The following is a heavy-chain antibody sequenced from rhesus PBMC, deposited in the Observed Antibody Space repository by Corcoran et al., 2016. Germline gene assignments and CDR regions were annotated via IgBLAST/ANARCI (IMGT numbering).Heavy chain of an antibody. CDR3: TRGSYSGSYTFDY. CDR1: GSTFTNYY. J-gene: IGHJ4*01. CDR2: ISPDNGNN. V-gene: IGHV1-1*01. D-gene: IGHD1-44*02. Sequence: QVQLVQSGAEIKQPGASVKLFCQASGSTFTNYYLHWVKAAPGQGLEWIGLISPDNGNNGYAQNFQGRVTITTDTSTSTGYMELSSLRSEDTAVYYCTRGSYSGSYTFDYWGQGVLVTVSS.